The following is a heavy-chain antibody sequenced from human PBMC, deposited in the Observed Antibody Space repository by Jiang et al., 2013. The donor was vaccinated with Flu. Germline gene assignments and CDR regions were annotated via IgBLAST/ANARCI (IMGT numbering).Heavy chain of an antibody. V-gene: IGHV1-46*01. CDR1: GYTFTNFF. Sequence: VQLVESGAEVKKPGASVRVSCKASGYTFTNFFIYWVRQAPGQGLEWMGMINPNGTYTNYAREFQGRVIMTSDTSTNTVYMEVNRLTPEDTAVFYCARRPFCGANCHLYFDSWGQGTLVTVSS. CDR2: INPNGTYT. J-gene: IGHJ4*02. CDR3: ARRPFCGANCHLYFDS. D-gene: IGHD2-21*01.